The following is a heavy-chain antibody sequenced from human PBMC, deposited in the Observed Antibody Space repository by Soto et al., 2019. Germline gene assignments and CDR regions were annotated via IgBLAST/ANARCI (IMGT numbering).Heavy chain of an antibody. CDR3: ARDGTIFDSNHYYYIY. V-gene: IGHV1-69*13. CDR2: IIPLFGTA. Sequence: SVKVSCKSSGCTFSRYGINWVRQAPGQGLEWMGGIIPLFGTANYAQKFRGRVTITADDSTGTAYMELSSLRSGDTAVYYCARDGTIFDSNHYYYIYLGQGTLVNRSS. CDR1: GCTFSRYG. D-gene: IGHD3-22*01. J-gene: IGHJ4*02.